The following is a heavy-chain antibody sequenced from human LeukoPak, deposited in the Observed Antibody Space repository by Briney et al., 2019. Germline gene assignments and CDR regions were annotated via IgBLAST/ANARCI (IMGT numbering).Heavy chain of an antibody. Sequence: GGSLTLSCAASGFPFSSFWMRWVRQAPGEGREWVANIKQDGSDKYYVDSVKGRFTISRDNAKNSLYLQLNSLRVDDTAVYYCARLTGTTGFDYWGQGTLVTVSS. D-gene: IGHD1-1*01. CDR3: ARLTGTTGFDY. CDR1: GFPFSSFW. CDR2: IKQDGSDK. V-gene: IGHV3-7*01. J-gene: IGHJ4*02.